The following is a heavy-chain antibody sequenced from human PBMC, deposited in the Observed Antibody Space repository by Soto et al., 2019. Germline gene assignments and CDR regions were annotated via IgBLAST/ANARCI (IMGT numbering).Heavy chain of an antibody. CDR1: AYTFTVYA. CDR2: INAGNGNT. Sequence: ASVKVSCKASAYTFTVYAMHWVRQAPGQRLEWMGWINAGNGNTKYSQKFQGRVTITRDTSASTAYMELSSLRSEDTAVYYCARAVAVAADFDYWGQGSLVTVSX. J-gene: IGHJ4*02. V-gene: IGHV1-3*01. CDR3: ARAVAVAADFDY. D-gene: IGHD6-19*01.